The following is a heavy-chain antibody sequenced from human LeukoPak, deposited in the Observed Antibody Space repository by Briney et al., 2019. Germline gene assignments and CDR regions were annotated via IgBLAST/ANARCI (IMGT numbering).Heavy chain of an antibody. CDR2: ISSSSNYI. Sequence: GGSLRLSCAASGFSYSSYSMKWVRQAPGKGLEWVSSISSSSNYIYYADSVKGRFTISRDNAKNSLYLQMNSLRAEDTAVYYCARVSILIVPYYAFDIWGQGTMVTVSS. D-gene: IGHD2/OR15-2a*01. J-gene: IGHJ3*02. V-gene: IGHV3-21*01. CDR1: GFSYSSYS. CDR3: ARVSILIVPYYAFDI.